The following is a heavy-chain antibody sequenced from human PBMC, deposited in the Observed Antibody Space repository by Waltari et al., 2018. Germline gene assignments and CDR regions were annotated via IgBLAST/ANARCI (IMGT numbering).Heavy chain of an antibody. V-gene: IGHV1-3*01. CDR2: INAGNGYT. D-gene: IGHD3-16*01. CDR1: GYAFSDYA. CDR3: ARGGLAGGFDI. J-gene: IGHJ3*02. Sequence: QVQLVQSGAEVKKPGASVKVSCQASGYAFSDYAIHWVRQAPGQRHEWMGWINAGNGYTKYSQNFQGRVTFTSDTSASTAYMELSTLRSEDTAVYYCARGGLAGGFDIWGQGTVVTVFS.